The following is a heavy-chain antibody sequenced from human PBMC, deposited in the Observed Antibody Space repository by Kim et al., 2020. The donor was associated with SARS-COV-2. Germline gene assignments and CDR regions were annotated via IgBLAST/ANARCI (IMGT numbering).Heavy chain of an antibody. Sequence: LRLSCAASGLSFSDSYMNWVRQAPGKGLEWLSFISTRGESIFYADSVEGRFTISRDNAKNSLYLQMNYLRDEDTAVYYCARSGNGYNAFGIWGQGVLVTVSS. CDR1: GLSFSDSY. CDR2: ISTRGESI. D-gene: IGHD5-12*01. J-gene: IGHJ4*02. CDR3: ARSGNGYNAFGI. V-gene: IGHV3-11*01.